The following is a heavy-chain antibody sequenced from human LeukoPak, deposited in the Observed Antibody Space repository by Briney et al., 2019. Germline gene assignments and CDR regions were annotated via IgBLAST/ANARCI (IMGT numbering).Heavy chain of an antibody. Sequence: GGSLRLSCAASGFTFSSYAMSWVRQAPGKGLEWVSAISGSGGSTYYADSVKGRFTISRDNSKNTLYLQMNSLRAEDTAVYYCAKDKGSITMVRGVIAPKVPLWGRGTLVTVSS. CDR1: GFTFSSYA. J-gene: IGHJ4*02. CDR2: ISGSGGST. V-gene: IGHV3-23*01. D-gene: IGHD3-10*01. CDR3: AKDKGSITMVRGVIAPKVPL.